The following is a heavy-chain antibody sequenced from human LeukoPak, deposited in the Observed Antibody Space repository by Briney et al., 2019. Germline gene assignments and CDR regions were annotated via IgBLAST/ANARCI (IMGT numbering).Heavy chain of an antibody. CDR3: ARDFRSTAPFGDYHYYMDV. CDR2: IIPIFGTA. J-gene: IGHJ6*03. CDR1: GGTFSSYA. V-gene: IGHV1-69*01. Sequence: GSSVKVSCKASGGTFSSYAISWVRQAPGQGLEWMGGIIPIFGTANYAQKFQGRVTITADESTSTAYMELSSLRSEDTAVYYCARDFRSTAPFGDYHYYMDVWGKGTTVTVSS. D-gene: IGHD2-2*01.